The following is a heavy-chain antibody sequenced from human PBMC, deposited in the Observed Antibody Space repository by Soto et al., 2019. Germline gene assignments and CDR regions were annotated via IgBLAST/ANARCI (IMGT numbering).Heavy chain of an antibody. D-gene: IGHD2-2*01. CDR1: GFTFSNAW. Sequence: GGSLRLSXAASGFTFSNAWMSWVRQAPGKGLEWVGRIKSKTDGGTTDYAAPVKGRFTISRDDSKNTLYLQMNSLKTEDTAVYYCTTNLWCSSTSCYPFDIWGQGTMVTVSS. CDR3: TTNLWCSSTSCYPFDI. V-gene: IGHV3-15*01. J-gene: IGHJ3*02. CDR2: IKSKTDGGTT.